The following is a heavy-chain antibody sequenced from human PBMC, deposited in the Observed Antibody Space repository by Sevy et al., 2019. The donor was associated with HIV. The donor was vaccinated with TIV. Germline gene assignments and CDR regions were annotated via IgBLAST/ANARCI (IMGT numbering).Heavy chain of an antibody. D-gene: IGHD6-13*01. CDR1: GRSINNYF. V-gene: IGHV4-59*01. CDR2: IYYSGST. CDR3: ARESIAAIGDFDY. Sequence: SETLSLTCTVSGRSINNYFWCWIRQPPGKGLEWIGYIYYSGSTNYNPSHKSRITISVDTSKTQLSLKLTSATAADTADYYCARESIAAIGDFDYWGQGTLVTVSS. J-gene: IGHJ4*02.